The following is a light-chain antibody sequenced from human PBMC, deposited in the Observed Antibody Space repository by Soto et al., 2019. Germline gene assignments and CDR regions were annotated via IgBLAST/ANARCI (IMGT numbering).Light chain of an antibody. Sequence: DIPMTQSPSTLSASVGDRVTITCRASQSISSWLAWYQQKPGKAPKLLIYKASSLESGVPSRFSGSGSGTEFTLTISSLQPDDFATYYCQQYQSHPSCTFGQGTQLEIE. J-gene: IGKJ2*02. V-gene: IGKV1-5*03. CDR1: QSISSW. CDR2: KAS. CDR3: QQYQSHPSCT.